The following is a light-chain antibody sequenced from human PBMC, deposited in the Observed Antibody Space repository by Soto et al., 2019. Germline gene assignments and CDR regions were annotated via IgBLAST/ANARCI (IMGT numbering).Light chain of an antibody. J-gene: IGKJ1*01. V-gene: IGKV3D-15*01. Sequence: EIVLTQSPGTLSVSPGERVTLSCRASQSVDIDLAWYQQKPGQAPRLLIYGASTRATDMPGRFRGSGAGAEFTLTISSLQSEDSAVYYCQQLNYWPRITFGQGTKVDIK. CDR3: QQLNYWPRIT. CDR2: GAS. CDR1: QSVDID.